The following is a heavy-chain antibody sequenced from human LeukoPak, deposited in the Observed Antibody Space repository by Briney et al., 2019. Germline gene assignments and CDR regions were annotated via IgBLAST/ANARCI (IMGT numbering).Heavy chain of an antibody. Sequence: GGSLRLSCAASGFTFSSYAMNWVRQAPGKGLEWVAFIRYDGSNKYYADSVKGRFTISKDNSKNTLYLQMNSLRAEDTAVYYCAKDSRSYYYGSGSFGYWGQGTLVTVSS. CDR1: GFTFSSYA. D-gene: IGHD3-10*01. CDR2: IRYDGSNK. CDR3: AKDSRSYYYGSGSFGY. V-gene: IGHV3-30*02. J-gene: IGHJ4*02.